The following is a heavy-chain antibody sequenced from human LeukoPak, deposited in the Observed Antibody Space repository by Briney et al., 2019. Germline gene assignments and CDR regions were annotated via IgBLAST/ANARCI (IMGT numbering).Heavy chain of an antibody. Sequence: TGGAPRLSLGTPGFNFYHHALKLARQAPREGLGWGFAFFGSGANTYYADSVKGRFTISRDNPRNTLYLQMNSLRAEDTAVYYCAKWGDYDVLTGYYDPDNWGQGTLVTVSS. CDR3: AKWGDYDVLTGYYDPDN. CDR1: GFNFYHHA. D-gene: IGHD3-9*01. V-gene: IGHV3-23*01. J-gene: IGHJ4*02. CDR2: FFGSGANT.